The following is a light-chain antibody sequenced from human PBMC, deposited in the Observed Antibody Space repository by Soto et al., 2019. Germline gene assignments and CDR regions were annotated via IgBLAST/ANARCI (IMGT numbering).Light chain of an antibody. CDR1: QNVSIH. CDR2: DAS. Sequence: EIVLTQSPATLSLSPGESATLSCRASQNVSIHLAWFQQKSGQAPSLLIYDASNRAPGIPARFSGSGSGTDFTLTISSLEPEDFAAYYCQQRASWPPITFGQGTRLEVK. CDR3: QQRASWPPIT. J-gene: IGKJ5*01. V-gene: IGKV3-11*01.